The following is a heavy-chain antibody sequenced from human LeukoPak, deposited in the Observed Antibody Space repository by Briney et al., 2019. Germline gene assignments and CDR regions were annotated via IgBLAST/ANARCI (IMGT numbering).Heavy chain of an antibody. CDR3: ARELSSSTQTLNYYYYYGMDV. Sequence: ASVKVSCKASGGTFSSYAISWVRQAPGQGLEWMGIINPSGGSTSYAQKFQGRVTMTRDTSTSTVYMELSSLRSEDTAVYYCARELSSSTQTLNYYYYYGMDVWGKGTTVTVSS. CDR1: GGTFSSYA. D-gene: IGHD2-2*01. CDR2: INPSGGST. V-gene: IGHV1-46*01. J-gene: IGHJ6*04.